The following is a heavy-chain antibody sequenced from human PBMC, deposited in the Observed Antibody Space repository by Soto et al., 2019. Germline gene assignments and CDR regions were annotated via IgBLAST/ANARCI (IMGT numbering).Heavy chain of an antibody. D-gene: IGHD2-21*02. CDR3: ARTVYCGGDCTDYYYGMDV. CDR1: GYTFTSYA. CDR2: INAGNGNT. Sequence: GASVKVSCKASGYTFTSYAMHWVRQAPGQRLEWMGWINAGNGNTKYSQKFQGRVTITRDTSASTAYMELSSLRSEDTAVYYCARTVYCGGDCTDYYYGMDVWGQGTTVTVSS. J-gene: IGHJ6*02. V-gene: IGHV1-3*01.